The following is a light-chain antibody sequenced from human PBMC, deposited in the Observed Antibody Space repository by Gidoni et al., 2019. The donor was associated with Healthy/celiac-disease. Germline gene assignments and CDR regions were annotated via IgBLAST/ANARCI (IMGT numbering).Light chain of an antibody. CDR1: QSVLYSSNNKNY. CDR3: QQYYSTPTWT. V-gene: IGKV4-1*01. J-gene: IGKJ1*01. Sequence: DIVMTQSSESLAVARGERATINCKSSQSVLYSSNNKNYLAWYQQKPGQPPKLLIYWASTRESGVPDRFSGSGSATDFTLTISSLQAEDVAVYYCQQYYSTPTWTFGQGTKVEIK. CDR2: WAS.